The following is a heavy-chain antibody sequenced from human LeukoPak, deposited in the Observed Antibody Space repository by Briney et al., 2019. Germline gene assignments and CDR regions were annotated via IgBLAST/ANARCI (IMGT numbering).Heavy chain of an antibody. Sequence: SETLSLTCTVSGGSITSSSHYWGWIRQPPGKGLEWIGSIYYSGDTYYNPSLKSRVTISVDTSKSQFSLRLTSVTAADTAIYYCARDSSAPRSYFALDVWGQGTTVTVSS. V-gene: IGHV4-39*07. J-gene: IGHJ6*01. D-gene: IGHD6-19*01. CDR2: IYYSGDT. CDR3: ARDSSAPRSYFALDV. CDR1: GGSITSSSHY.